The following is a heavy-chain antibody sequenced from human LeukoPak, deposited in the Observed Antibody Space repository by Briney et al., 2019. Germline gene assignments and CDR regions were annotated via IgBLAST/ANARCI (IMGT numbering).Heavy chain of an antibody. CDR2: INPNSGGT. CDR3: AREGGGVGNYYYYYYMDV. D-gene: IGHD2-8*02. V-gene: IGHV1-2*02. J-gene: IGHJ6*03. Sequence: ASVKVSCKASGYTFNDYYMHWVRQAPGQGLEWMGWINPNSGGTNYAQKFQGRVTMTRDTSISTAYMELSRLRSDDTAVYYCAREGGGVGNYYYYYYMDVWGKGTTVTISS. CDR1: GYTFNDYY.